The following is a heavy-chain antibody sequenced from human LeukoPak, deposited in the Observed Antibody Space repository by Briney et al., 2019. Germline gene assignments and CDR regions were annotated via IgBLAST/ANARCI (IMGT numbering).Heavy chain of an antibody. D-gene: IGHD3-3*01. CDR3: ARLFWSGYHYFDY. Sequence: SETLSLTCAVSGYSISSGHYWGWIRQPPGKGLEWIGSIYHSGSTYYNPSLRSRLTISVDTSKNQFSLKLTSVTAADTAVYYCARLFWSGYHYFDYWGHGTLVTVSS. V-gene: IGHV4-38-2*01. CDR2: IYHSGST. CDR1: GYSISSGHY. J-gene: IGHJ4*01.